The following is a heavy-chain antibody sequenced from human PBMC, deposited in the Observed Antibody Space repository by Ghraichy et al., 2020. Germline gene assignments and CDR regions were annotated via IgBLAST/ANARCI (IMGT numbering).Heavy chain of an antibody. D-gene: IGHD1-14*01. CDR1: GFTFSSYW. J-gene: IGHJ4*02. CDR2: IKQDGSEK. CDR3: ARDHDGRTFYYFDY. Sequence: GGSLRLSCAASGFTFSSYWMSWVRQAPGKGLEWVANIKQDGSEKYYVDSVKGRFTISRDNAKNSLYLQMNSLRAEDTAVYYCARDHDGRTFYYFDYWGQGTLVTVSS. V-gene: IGHV3-7*03.